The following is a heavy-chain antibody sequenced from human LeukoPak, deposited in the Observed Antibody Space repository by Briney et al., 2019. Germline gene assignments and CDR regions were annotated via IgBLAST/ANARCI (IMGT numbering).Heavy chain of an antibody. CDR1: GYSFTSYW. CDR3: ARQITPGTTDVNFDY. CDR2: IYPGDSDT. V-gene: IGHV5-51*01. Sequence: GESLKISCKGSGYSFTSYWIGWVRQMPGKGLEWMGIIYPGDSDTRYSTSFQGQVTISAAKSIPTAYLTWSSLKASDTAMYYCARQITPGTTDVNFDYWGPGTLVTVSP. J-gene: IGHJ4*02. D-gene: IGHD1-7*01.